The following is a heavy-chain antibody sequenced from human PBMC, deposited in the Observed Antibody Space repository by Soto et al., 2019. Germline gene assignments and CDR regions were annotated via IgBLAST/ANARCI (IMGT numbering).Heavy chain of an antibody. CDR3: AKVVSFGQFDY. D-gene: IGHD3-3*01. V-gene: IGHV4-59*01. Sequence: SETLSLTCTVSGVSINNYYWTWIRQPPGKRLEWIGAIYYTGSTTYNPSLRSRVTFSVDTSKNQFSLSLTSVTAADTAVYFCAKVVSFGQFDYWGQEPLVSASP. CDR2: IYYTGST. J-gene: IGHJ4*02. CDR1: GVSINNYY.